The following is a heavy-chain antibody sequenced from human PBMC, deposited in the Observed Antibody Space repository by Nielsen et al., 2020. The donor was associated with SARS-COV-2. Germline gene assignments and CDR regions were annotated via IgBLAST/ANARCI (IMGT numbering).Heavy chain of an antibody. V-gene: IGHV3-23*01. J-gene: IGHJ4*02. D-gene: IGHD5-18*01. CDR1: GFTFSQYR. Sequence: GESLKISCDASGFTFSQYRMNWVRQAPGKGPEWVSGIIGGGGRTYYAESVKGRFTISRDNSKNTVSLQMNSLRAEDTAVYYCAKGWGGYSYGYVFDHWGQGSLVTVSS. CDR3: AKGWGGYSYGYVFDH. CDR2: IIGGGGRT.